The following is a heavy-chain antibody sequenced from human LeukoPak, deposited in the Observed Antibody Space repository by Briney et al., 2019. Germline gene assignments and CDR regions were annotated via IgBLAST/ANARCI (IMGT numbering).Heavy chain of an antibody. J-gene: IGHJ4*02. CDR1: GFTFSSYA. CDR2: ISYDGSNK. D-gene: IGHD4-17*01. Sequence: GGSLRLSCAASGFTFSSYAMHWVRQAPGKGLEWVAVISYDGSNKYYADSVKGRFTISRDNSKSTLYLQMNSLRAEDTAVYYCAREESGAFIFDYWGQGTLVTVSS. CDR3: AREESGAFIFDY. V-gene: IGHV3-30-3*01.